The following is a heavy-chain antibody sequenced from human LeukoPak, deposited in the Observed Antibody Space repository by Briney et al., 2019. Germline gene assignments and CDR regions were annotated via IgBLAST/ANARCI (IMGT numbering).Heavy chain of an antibody. J-gene: IGHJ4*02. CDR3: ARLVQAGTGYFDY. CDR2: IYHNGST. D-gene: IGHD6-19*01. Sequence: SETLSLTCAVSGYSISSGYYWGWIRQPPGKGLEWIGSIYHNGSTYYNPSLKSRVTISVDTSKNQFSLKLSSVTAADTAVYYCARLVQAGTGYFDYWGQGTLVTVSS. CDR1: GYSISSGYY. V-gene: IGHV4-38-2*01.